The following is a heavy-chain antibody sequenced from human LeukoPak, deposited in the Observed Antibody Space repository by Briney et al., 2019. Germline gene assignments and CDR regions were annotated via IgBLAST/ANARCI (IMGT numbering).Heavy chain of an antibody. CDR3: ARSPYDRYFDY. V-gene: IGHV4-4*02. J-gene: IGHJ4*02. Sequence: SGTLSLTCAVSGGSISSSNWWSWVRQPPGKGLEWIGEIYHSGSTNYNPSLKSRVTISVDTSKNQFSLKLSSVTAADTAVYYCARSPYDRYFDYWGQGTLVTVSS. CDR1: GGSISSSNW. CDR2: IYHSGST. D-gene: IGHD5-12*01.